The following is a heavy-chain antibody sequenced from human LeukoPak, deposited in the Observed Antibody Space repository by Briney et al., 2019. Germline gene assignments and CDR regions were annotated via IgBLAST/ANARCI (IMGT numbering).Heavy chain of an antibody. J-gene: IGHJ5*02. CDR3: ARDQGPGRDNWFDH. CDR2: IYYSGST. CDR1: GYSISSGYY. Sequence: SETLSLTCTVSGYSISSGYYWGWIRQPPGKGLEWIGYIYYSGSTNYNPSLKSRVTISVDTSKNQFSLKLSSVTAADTAVYYCARDQGPGRDNWFDHWGQGTLVTVSS. V-gene: IGHV4-61*01.